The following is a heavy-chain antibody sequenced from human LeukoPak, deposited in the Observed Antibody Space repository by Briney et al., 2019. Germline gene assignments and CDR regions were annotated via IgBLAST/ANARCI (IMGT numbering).Heavy chain of an antibody. D-gene: IGHD5-24*01. CDR3: AKAGDGYNPHFDY. V-gene: IGHV3-30*18. J-gene: IGHJ4*02. CDR1: GFTFSSYG. Sequence: GGSLRLSCAASGFTFSSYGMHWVRQAPGKGLEWVAVISYDGSNKYYADSVKGRFTISRDNSKNTLYLQTNSLRAEDTAVYYCAKAGDGYNPHFDYWGQGTLVTVSS. CDR2: ISYDGSNK.